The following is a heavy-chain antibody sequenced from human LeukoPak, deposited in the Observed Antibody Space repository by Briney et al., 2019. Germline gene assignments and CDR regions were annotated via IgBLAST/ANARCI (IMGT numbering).Heavy chain of an antibody. J-gene: IGHJ6*04. D-gene: IGHD6-19*01. Sequence: ASVKVSCKASGGTFSSYAISWVRQAPGQGLEWMGGIIPIFGTANYAQKFQGRVTITADKSTSTAYMELSSLRSEDTAVYYCARGGDSSGWNYYYYGMDVWGKGTTVTVSS. CDR1: GGTFSSYA. CDR2: IIPIFGTA. V-gene: IGHV1-69*06. CDR3: ARGGDSSGWNYYYYGMDV.